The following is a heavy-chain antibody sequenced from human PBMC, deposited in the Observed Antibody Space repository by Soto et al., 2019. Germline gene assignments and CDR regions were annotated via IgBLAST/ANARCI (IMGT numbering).Heavy chain of an antibody. Sequence: PGGSLRLSCAASGFTFSSYDMHWVRQATGKGLEWVSAIGTAGDTYYPGSVKGRFTISRENAKNSLYLQMNSLRGEDTAVYYCAKDNGSGCDWLRVGDASDIWGQGTMVTVSS. CDR1: GFTFSSYD. CDR3: AKDNGSGCDWLRVGDASDI. V-gene: IGHV3-13*01. CDR2: IGTAGDT. D-gene: IGHD5-12*01. J-gene: IGHJ3*02.